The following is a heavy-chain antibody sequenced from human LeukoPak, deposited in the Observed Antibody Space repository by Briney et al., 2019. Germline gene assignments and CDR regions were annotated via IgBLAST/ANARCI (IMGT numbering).Heavy chain of an antibody. J-gene: IGHJ4*02. D-gene: IGHD2-2*01. Sequence: GGSLRLSGAASGFTFSSYAMSWVRQAPGKGLEWVSAISGSGGSTYYADSVRGRFTISRDNSKNTLYLQMYSLRAEDTAVYYCAKVGISKYQLLSRQLRKHYFDYWGQGTLVTVSS. CDR2: ISGSGGST. V-gene: IGHV3-23*01. CDR3: AKVGISKYQLLSRQLRKHYFDY. CDR1: GFTFSSYA.